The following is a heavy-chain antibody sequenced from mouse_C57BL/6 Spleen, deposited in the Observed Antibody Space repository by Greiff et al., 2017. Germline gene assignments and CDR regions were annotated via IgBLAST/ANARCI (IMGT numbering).Heavy chain of an antibody. CDR3: ARYYGSSYGGGYYFDY. J-gene: IGHJ2*01. CDR2: IDPANGNT. D-gene: IGHD1-1*01. V-gene: IGHV14-3*01. CDR1: GFNIKNTY. Sequence: VHVKQSVAELVRPGASVKLSCTASGFNIKNTYMHWVKQRPEQGLEWIGRIDPANGNTKYAPKFQGKATITADTSSNTAYLQLSSLTSEDTAIYYCARYYGSSYGGGYYFDYWGQGTTLTVSS.